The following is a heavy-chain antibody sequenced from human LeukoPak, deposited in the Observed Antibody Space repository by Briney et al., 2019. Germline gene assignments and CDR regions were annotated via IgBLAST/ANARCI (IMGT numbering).Heavy chain of an antibody. CDR3: ARDYGSGSYHY. D-gene: IGHD3-10*01. CDR2: MNPNSGNT. CDR1: GYTFTGYY. V-gene: IGHV1-8*02. Sequence: ASVKVSCKASGYTFTGYYMHWVRQAPGQGLEWMGWMNPNSGNTGYAQKFQGRVTMTRNTSISTAYMKLSSLRSEDTAVYYCARDYGSGSYHYWGQGTLVTVSS. J-gene: IGHJ4*02.